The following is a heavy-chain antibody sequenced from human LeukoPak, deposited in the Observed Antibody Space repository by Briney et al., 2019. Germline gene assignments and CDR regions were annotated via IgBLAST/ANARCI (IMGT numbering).Heavy chain of an antibody. CDR2: IYTSGST. Sequence: PSQTLSLTCTVSGGSISSGSYYWSWIRQPAGKGLEWIGRIYTSGSTNYNPSLKSRVTISVDTSKNQFSLKLSSVTAADTAVYYCARERAYDSSGYYPGKIDYWGQGTLVTVSS. V-gene: IGHV4-61*02. CDR1: GGSISSGSYY. D-gene: IGHD3-22*01. J-gene: IGHJ4*02. CDR3: ARERAYDSSGYYPGKIDY.